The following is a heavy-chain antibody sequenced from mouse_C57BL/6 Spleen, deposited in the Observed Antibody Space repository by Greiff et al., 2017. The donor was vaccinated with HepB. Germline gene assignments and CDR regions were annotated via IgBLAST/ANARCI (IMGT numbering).Heavy chain of an antibody. J-gene: IGHJ2*01. Sequence: EVKLMESGGGLVQPGGSLSLSCAASGFTFTDYYMSWVRQPPGKALEWLGFIRNKANGYTTEYSASVKGRFTISRDNSQSILYLQMNALRAEDSATYYCARWNYDYFDYWGQGTTLTVSS. CDR3: ARWNYDYFDY. CDR2: IRNKANGYTT. CDR1: GFTFTDYY. D-gene: IGHD2-4*01. V-gene: IGHV7-3*01.